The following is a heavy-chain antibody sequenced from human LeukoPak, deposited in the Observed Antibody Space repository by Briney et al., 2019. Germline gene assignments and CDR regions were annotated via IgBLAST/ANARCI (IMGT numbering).Heavy chain of an antibody. V-gene: IGHV4-61*02. CDR2: IYTSGST. D-gene: IGHD3-9*01. J-gene: IGHJ6*03. Sequence: SETLSLTCTVSGGSISSGGYYWSWIRQPAGKGLEWIGRIYTSGSTNYNPSLKSRVTMSVDTSKNQFSLKLSSVTAADTAVYYCARALRYNYYMDVWGKGTTVTVSS. CDR3: ARALRYNYYMDV. CDR1: GGSISSGGYY.